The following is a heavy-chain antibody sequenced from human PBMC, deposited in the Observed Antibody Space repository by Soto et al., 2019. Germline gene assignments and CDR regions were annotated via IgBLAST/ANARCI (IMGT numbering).Heavy chain of an antibody. Sequence: SLVKGSCKGSGGTFSSHAISWVRLATEQGLEWMGGIIPIFGTANYAQKFQGRVTITADESTSTAYMELSSLRSEDTAVYYCAWTGIAAAGTDYYYGMDVWGQRPTVTVSS. CDR2: IIPIFGTA. V-gene: IGHV1-69*01. D-gene: IGHD6-13*01. J-gene: IGHJ6*02. CDR3: AWTGIAAAGTDYYYGMDV. CDR1: GGTFSSHA.